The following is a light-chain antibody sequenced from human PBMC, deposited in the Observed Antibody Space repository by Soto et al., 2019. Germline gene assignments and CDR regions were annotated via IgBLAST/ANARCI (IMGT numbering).Light chain of an antibody. V-gene: IGLV1-40*01. Sequence: VLTQPPSVSGAPGQRVTISCTGSSFNIGAGYDVHWYQQLPGTAPKFLIYANSNRPSGVPDRFSGSKSGTSASLAITGLQAEDEADYYCQSYDSSLSGVVFGGGTQLTVL. CDR3: QSYDSSLSGVV. CDR1: SFNIGAGYD. CDR2: ANS. J-gene: IGLJ2*01.